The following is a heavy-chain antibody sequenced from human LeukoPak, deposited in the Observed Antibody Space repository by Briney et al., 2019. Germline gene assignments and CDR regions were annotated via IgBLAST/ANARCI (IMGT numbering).Heavy chain of an antibody. J-gene: IGHJ6*04. V-gene: IGHV3-7*03. CDR1: GFTFSSYW. Sequence: GGSLRLSCAASGFTFSSYWMSWVRQAPGKGLEWVANIKQDGGEKYYVDSVKGRFTISRDNAKNSLYLQMNSLRAEDTAVYYCARVPVDYYGSGSYPVYGMDVWGKGTTVTVSS. CDR3: ARVPVDYYGSGSYPVYGMDV. CDR2: IKQDGGEK. D-gene: IGHD3-10*01.